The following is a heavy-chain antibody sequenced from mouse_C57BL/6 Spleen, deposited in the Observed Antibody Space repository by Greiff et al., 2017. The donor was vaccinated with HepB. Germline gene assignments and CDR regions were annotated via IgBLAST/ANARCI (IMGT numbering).Heavy chain of an antibody. Sequence: QVQLQQPGAELVRPGSSVKLSCKASGYTFTSYWMDWVKQRPGQGLEWIGNIYPSDSETHYNQKFKDKATLTVDKSSSTAYMQLSSLTSEDSAVYYCARSSSGFAWFAYWGQGTLVTVSA. J-gene: IGHJ3*01. CDR1: GYTFTSYW. V-gene: IGHV1-61*01. CDR2: IYPSDSET. D-gene: IGHD3-2*02. CDR3: ARSSSGFAWFAY.